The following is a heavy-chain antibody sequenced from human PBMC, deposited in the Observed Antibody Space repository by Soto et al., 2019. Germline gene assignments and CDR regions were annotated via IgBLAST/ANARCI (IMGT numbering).Heavy chain of an antibody. CDR2: IWYDGSNK. J-gene: IGHJ5*02. V-gene: IGHV3-33*01. Sequence: GGSLRLSCAASGFTFSSYGMHWVRQAPGKGLEWVAVIWYDGSNKYYADSVKGRFTISRDNSKNTLYLQMNSLRAEDTAVYYCARDRSLATRGWFDPWGQGTLVTVSS. D-gene: IGHD6-6*01. CDR3: ARDRSLATRGWFDP. CDR1: GFTFSSYG.